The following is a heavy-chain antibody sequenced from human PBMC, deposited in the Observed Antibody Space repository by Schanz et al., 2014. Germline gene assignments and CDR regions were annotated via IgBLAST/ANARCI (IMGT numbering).Heavy chain of an antibody. V-gene: IGHV3-11*01. CDR3: ARKVVATIGGYYDN. D-gene: IGHD5-12*01. CDR2: ISSGGTTT. Sequence: QVQLVESGGGLVKPGGSLRLSCAASGFIFSDYYMAWIRQAPGKGPEYVSYISSGGTTTYHSDSVKGRFTISRDSAENSLYLQMNSLRAEDTAVYYCARKVVATIGGYYDNWGQGTLDNVSS. J-gene: IGHJ4*02. CDR1: GFIFSDYY.